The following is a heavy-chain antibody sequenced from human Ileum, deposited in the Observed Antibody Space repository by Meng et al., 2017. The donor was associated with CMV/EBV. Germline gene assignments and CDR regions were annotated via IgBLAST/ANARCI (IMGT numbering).Heavy chain of an antibody. D-gene: IGHD5-18*01. CDR1: GFTFTRYW. CDR3: AGAAMATPSSVDV. CDR2: IINDGSGA. J-gene: IGHJ6*02. Sequence: GESLKISCAASGFTFTRYWMHWVRQVPGKGLVWVSRIINDGSGANYADSVKGRFTISRDNAKNTVYLQMNSLRAEDTAVYYCAGAAMATPSSVDVWGQGTTVTVSS. V-gene: IGHV3-74*01.